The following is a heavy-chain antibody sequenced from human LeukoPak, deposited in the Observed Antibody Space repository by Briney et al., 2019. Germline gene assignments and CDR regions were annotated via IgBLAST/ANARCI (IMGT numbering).Heavy chain of an antibody. D-gene: IGHD3-3*01. CDR1: GYTFTSYG. J-gene: IGHJ4*02. CDR2: ISAYNGNT. Sequence: ASVEVSCKASGYTFTSYGISWVRQAPGQGLECMGWISAYNGNTNYAQKLQGRVTMTTDTSTSTAYMELRSLRSDDTAVYYCAGHYDFWSGYYALDYWGQGTLVTVSS. V-gene: IGHV1-18*01. CDR3: AGHYDFWSGYYALDY.